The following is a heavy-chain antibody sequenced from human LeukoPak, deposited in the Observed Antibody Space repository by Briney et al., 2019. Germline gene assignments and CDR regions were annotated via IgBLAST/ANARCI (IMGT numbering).Heavy chain of an antibody. J-gene: IGHJ4*02. V-gene: IGHV4-39*01. Sequence: SETLSLTCTVSGGSISSSSYYWGWIRQPLGKGLEWIGSIYYSGSTYYNPSLKSRVTISVDTSKNQFSLKLSSVTAADTAVYYCAGLYGSGTFFDYWGQGTLVTVSS. CDR1: GGSISSSSYY. D-gene: IGHD3-10*01. CDR3: AGLYGSGTFFDY. CDR2: IYYSGST.